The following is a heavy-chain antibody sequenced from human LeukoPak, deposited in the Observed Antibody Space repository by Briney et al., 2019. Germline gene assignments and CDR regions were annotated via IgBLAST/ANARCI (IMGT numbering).Heavy chain of an antibody. CDR2: IYYSGST. Sequence: PSETLSLTCTVSGGSISSSSYYWGWIRQPPGKGLEWIGSIYYSGSTYYNPSLKSRVTISVDTSKNQFSLKLSSVTAADTAVYYCARHSLGDPPFEYWGQGTLVTVSS. CDR3: ARHSLGDPPFEY. J-gene: IGHJ4*02. V-gene: IGHV4-39*01. D-gene: IGHD4-17*01. CDR1: GGSISSSSYY.